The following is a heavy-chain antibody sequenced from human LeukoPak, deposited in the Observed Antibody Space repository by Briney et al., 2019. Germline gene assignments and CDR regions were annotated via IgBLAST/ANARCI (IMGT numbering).Heavy chain of an antibody. J-gene: IGHJ4*01. CDR3: ARQVGTASSHDFGH. CDR1: GYTFTTYV. D-gene: IGHD2-21*02. Sequence: ASVKVSCTASGYTFTTYVLNWVRQAPGQGVEWMGFINTYTRNPTYAQGFTGRFVFSLDTSVSTAYLQISNLKAEDTAVYYCARQVGTASSHDFGHWGHGTLVTVSS. CDR2: INTYTRNP. V-gene: IGHV7-4-1*02.